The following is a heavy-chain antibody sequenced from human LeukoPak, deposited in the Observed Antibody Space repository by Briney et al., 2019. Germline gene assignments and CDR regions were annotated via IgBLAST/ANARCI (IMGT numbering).Heavy chain of an antibody. D-gene: IGHD3-22*01. Sequence: GVSLRLSCAASGFTFSSYGMHWVRQAPGKGLEWVAVIWYDGSNKDYADSVKGRFTIPRDNSKNTLYLQMDSLRAEDTAVSYCAKGPQHSSGSYYRFLTEDDAFDIWGQGTMVTVSS. CDR3: AKGPQHSSGSYYRFLTEDDAFDI. V-gene: IGHV3-33*06. J-gene: IGHJ3*02. CDR1: GFTFSSYG. CDR2: IWYDGSNK.